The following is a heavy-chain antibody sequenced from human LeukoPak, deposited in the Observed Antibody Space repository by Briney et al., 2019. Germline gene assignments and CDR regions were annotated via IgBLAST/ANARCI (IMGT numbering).Heavy chain of an antibody. D-gene: IGHD1-7*01. Sequence: PGGSLRLSCAASGFTFSSYEMNWVRQAPGKGLEWVSYISTSCNTRYYADFVKGRFTISRDNDKNSLYLQMNRLRVEDTAVYYCARELSGTTSYYFDYWGQGTLVTVSS. V-gene: IGHV3-48*03. J-gene: IGHJ4*02. CDR2: ISTSCNTR. CDR3: ARELSGTTSYYFDY. CDR1: GFTFSSYE.